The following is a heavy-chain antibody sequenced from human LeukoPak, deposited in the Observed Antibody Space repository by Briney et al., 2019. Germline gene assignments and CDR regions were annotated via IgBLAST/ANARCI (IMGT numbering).Heavy chain of an antibody. D-gene: IGHD3-10*02. CDR1: GFTFSSYA. Sequence: GGSLRLSCAASGFTFSSYAVNWVRQAPGKGLEWVSAISSSGGTTYYADSVQGRFTISRDNSKNTLYLQMNSLRAEDTALYYCAKNRGMTMIGGGLDYWGQGTLVTVSS. CDR2: ISSSGGTT. CDR3: AKNRGMTMIGGGLDY. V-gene: IGHV3-23*01. J-gene: IGHJ4*02.